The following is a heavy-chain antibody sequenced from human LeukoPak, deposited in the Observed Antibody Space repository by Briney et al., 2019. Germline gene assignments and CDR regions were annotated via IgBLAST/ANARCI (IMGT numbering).Heavy chain of an antibody. D-gene: IGHD3-22*01. V-gene: IGHV3-21*01. Sequence: PGGSLRLSCAASGFTFSSYSMNWVRQAPGKGLEWVSSISSSSSYIYYADSVKGRFTISRDNAKNSLYLQMNSLRAEDTAVYYCARDIDSSGYYDYWGQGTLVTVSS. J-gene: IGHJ4*02. CDR1: GFTFSSYS. CDR2: ISSSSSYI. CDR3: ARDIDSSGYYDY.